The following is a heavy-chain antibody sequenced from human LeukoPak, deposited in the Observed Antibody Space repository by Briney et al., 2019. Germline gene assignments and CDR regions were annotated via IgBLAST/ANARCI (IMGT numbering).Heavy chain of an antibody. Sequence: RASETLSLTCAVSGYSISSGYYWGWVRQPPGEGLEWIGSIYHSGSTYYNPSLKSRVTISVDTSKNQFSLKLSSVTAADTAVYYCARDGVNNYFDYWGQGTLVTVSS. J-gene: IGHJ4*02. CDR1: GYSISSGYY. D-gene: IGHD2/OR15-2a*01. CDR2: IYHSGST. CDR3: ARDGVNNYFDY. V-gene: IGHV4-38-2*02.